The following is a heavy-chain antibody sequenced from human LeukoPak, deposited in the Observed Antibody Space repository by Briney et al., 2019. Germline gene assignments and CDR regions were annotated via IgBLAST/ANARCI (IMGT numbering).Heavy chain of an antibody. V-gene: IGHV3-48*03. Sequence: PGGSLRLSCAASGFIFSNYAMQWVRQAPGKGLEWVSYITSSGITIYYADSVKGRFTISRDNAKNSLYLQMNSLRAEDTAVYYCARETNGGTYYNAFDIWGQGTMVTVSS. CDR2: ITSSGITI. J-gene: IGHJ3*02. CDR3: ARETNGGTYYNAFDI. CDR1: GFIFSNYA. D-gene: IGHD1-26*01.